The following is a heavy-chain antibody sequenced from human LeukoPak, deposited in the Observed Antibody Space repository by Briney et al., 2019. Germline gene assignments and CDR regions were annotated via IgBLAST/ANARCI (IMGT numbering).Heavy chain of an antibody. V-gene: IGHV3-11*01. J-gene: IGHJ4*02. D-gene: IGHD3-10*01. CDR1: GFPFSDYY. CDR2: ISSSGDTI. Sequence: GGSLRLSCAASGFPFSDYYMSWIRQAPGKGLEWVSYISSSGDTIYYADSVKGRFTISRDNAKNSVHLQMNSLRAEDTAVYYCARVVHYGSGPAVGWGQGTLVTVSS. CDR3: ARVVHYGSGPAVG.